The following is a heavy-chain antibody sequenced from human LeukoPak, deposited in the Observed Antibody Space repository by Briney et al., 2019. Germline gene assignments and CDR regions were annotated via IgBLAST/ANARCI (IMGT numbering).Heavy chain of an antibody. Sequence: PGGSLRLSCAASGFTFSSYAMSCVRQAPGEGREWGSAISGSGGSTYYADPVKGRFTISRDNSKNTLYLQMNSLRAEDTAVYYCAKGVVPAAIRRHYYMDVWGKGTTVTVSS. CDR3: AKGVVPAAIRRHYYMDV. J-gene: IGHJ6*03. V-gene: IGHV3-23*01. D-gene: IGHD2-2*01. CDR2: ISGSGGST. CDR1: GFTFSSYA.